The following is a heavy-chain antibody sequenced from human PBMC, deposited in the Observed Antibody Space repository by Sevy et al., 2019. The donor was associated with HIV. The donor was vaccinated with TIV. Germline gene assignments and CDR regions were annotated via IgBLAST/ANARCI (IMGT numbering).Heavy chain of an antibody. CDR2: IYPGDSDI. CDR1: GYSFNNYW. D-gene: IGHD3-22*01. CDR3: ARYLDLSDSNGYYESWFDP. Sequence: GESLKISCKGSGYSFNNYWVGWVRQMPGKGLEWMGIIYPGDSDIRYSPSFQGQVTISADKSISTAYLQWSSLKASDTAMYDCARYLDLSDSNGYYESWFDPWGQGTLVTVSS. V-gene: IGHV5-51*01. J-gene: IGHJ5*02.